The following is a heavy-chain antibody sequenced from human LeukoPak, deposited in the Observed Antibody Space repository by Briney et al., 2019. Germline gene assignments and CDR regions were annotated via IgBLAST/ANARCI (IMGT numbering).Heavy chain of an antibody. V-gene: IGHV3-23*01. CDR2: ISGSGISR. CDR3: AVGYYYDSSGTFDY. J-gene: IGHJ4*02. D-gene: IGHD3-22*01. Sequence: GGSLRLSCAASGFTFSSFAMNWVRQAPGKGLEWVSGISGSGISRGYADSVKGRFTISRDNSKNTLYLQMNSLRAEDTAVYYCAVGYYYDSSGTFDYWGQGTLVTVSS. CDR1: GFTFSSFA.